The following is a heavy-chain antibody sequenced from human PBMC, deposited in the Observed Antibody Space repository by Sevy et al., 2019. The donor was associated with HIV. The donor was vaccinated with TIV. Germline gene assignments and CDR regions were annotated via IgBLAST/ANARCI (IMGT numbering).Heavy chain of an antibody. Sequence: SETLSLTCAVYGGSFSGYYWSWIRQPPGKGLEWIGEINHSGSTNYNPSLKSRVTISVDTSKNQFSLKLSSVTAADTAVYYCAGMYYYGSGSYYKRGYYGMDVWGQRTSVTVSS. J-gene: IGHJ6*02. CDR2: INHSGST. CDR1: GGSFSGYY. CDR3: AGMYYYGSGSYYKRGYYGMDV. D-gene: IGHD3-10*01. V-gene: IGHV4-34*01.